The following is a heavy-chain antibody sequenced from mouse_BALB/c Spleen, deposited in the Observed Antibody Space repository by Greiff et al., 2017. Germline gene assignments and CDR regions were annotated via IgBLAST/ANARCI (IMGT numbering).Heavy chain of an antibody. CDR2: IDPANGNT. J-gene: IGHJ4*01. V-gene: IGHV14-3*02. CDR3: ARGGYDGLYYAMDY. D-gene: IGHD2-14*01. CDR1: GFNIKDTY. Sequence: EVQLQQSGAELVKPGASVKLSCTASGFNIKDTYMHWVKQRPEQGLEWIGRIDPANGNTKYDPKFQGKATITADTSSNTAYLQLSSLTSEDTAVYYCARGGYDGLYYAMDYWGQGTSVTVSS.